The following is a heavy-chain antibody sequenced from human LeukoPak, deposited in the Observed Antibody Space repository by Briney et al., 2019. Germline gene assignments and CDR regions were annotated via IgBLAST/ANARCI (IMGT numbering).Heavy chain of an antibody. CDR3: ARDLSYDFLSGYPRGFDR. CDR1: GGSISSYY. D-gene: IGHD3-3*01. J-gene: IGHJ5*02. CDR2: IYTSGST. Sequence: SETLSLTCTVSGGSISSYYSSGIRQPAGKGLEWIGRIYTSGSTNYNPSLKSRVTMSVDTSKNQFSLKLSSVTAADTAVYYCARDLSYDFLSGYPRGFDRWGQGTLVTVSS. V-gene: IGHV4-4*07.